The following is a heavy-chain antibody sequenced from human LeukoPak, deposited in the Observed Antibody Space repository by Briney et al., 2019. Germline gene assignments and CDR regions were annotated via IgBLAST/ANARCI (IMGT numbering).Heavy chain of an antibody. CDR3: ASSVPYYYGSGSYGDY. D-gene: IGHD3-10*01. J-gene: IGHJ4*02. CDR1: GYTLTELS. Sequence: ASVKVSCKVSGYTLTELSMHWVRQAPGKGLEWMGGFDPEDGETIYAQKFQGRVTITADKSTSTAYMELSSLRSEDTAVYYCASSVPYYYGSGSYGDYWGQGTLVTVSS. CDR2: FDPEDGET. V-gene: IGHV1-24*01.